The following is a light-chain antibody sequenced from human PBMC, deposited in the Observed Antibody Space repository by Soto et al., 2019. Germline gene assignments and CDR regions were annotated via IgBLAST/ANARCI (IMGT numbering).Light chain of an antibody. CDR1: QSVSSSY. CDR3: QQRSNWPLT. J-gene: IGKJ4*01. V-gene: IGKV3D-20*02. CDR2: GAS. Sequence: IMMTQSPATLSVSQGARATLSCRASQSVSSSYLAWYQQKPGQAPRLLIYGASTRATGIPARFSGSGSGTDFTLTISSLEPEDFAVYYCQQRSNWPLTFGGGTKVDIK.